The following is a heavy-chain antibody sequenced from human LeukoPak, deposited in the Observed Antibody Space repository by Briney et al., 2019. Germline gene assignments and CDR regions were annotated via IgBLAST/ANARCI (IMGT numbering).Heavy chain of an antibody. CDR2: IIPIFGTA. CDR3: ASSIAAAARGAFDI. J-gene: IGHJ3*02. D-gene: IGHD6-13*01. V-gene: IGHV1-69*05. Sequence: ASVKVSCKASGGTFSSYAISWVRQAPGQGLECMGRIIPIFGTANYAQKFQGRVTITTDESTSTAYMELSSLRSEDTAVYYCASSIAAAARGAFDIWGQGTMVTVSS. CDR1: GGTFSSYA.